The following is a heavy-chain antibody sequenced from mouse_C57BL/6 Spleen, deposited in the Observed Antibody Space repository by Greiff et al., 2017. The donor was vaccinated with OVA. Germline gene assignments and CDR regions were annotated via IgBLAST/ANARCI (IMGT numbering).Heavy chain of an antibody. Sequence: QVQLQQPGAELVMPGASVKLSCKASGYTFTSYWMHWVKQRPGQGLEWIGEIDPSDSYTNYNQKFKGKSTLTVDKSSSTAYMQLSSLTSEDSAVYYCARPYYYGSSSRYWYFYVWGTGTTVTVSS. CDR3: ARPYYYGSSSRYWYFYV. D-gene: IGHD1-1*01. J-gene: IGHJ1*03. V-gene: IGHV1-69*01. CDR2: IDPSDSYT. CDR1: GYTFTSYW.